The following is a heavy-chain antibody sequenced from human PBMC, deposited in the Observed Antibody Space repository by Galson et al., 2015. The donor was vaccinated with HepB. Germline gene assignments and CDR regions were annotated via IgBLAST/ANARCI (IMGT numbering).Heavy chain of an antibody. CDR3: ARDFRSRWPNHPIHYFDY. CDR2: IIPILGIA. V-gene: IGHV1-69*10. Sequence: SVKVSCKASGGTFSSYAISWVRQAPGQGLEWMGGIIPILGIANYAQKFQGRVTITADKSTSTAYMELSSLRSEDTAVYYCARDFRSRWPNHPIHYFDYWGQGTLVTVSS. CDR1: GGTFSSYA. D-gene: IGHD6-13*01. J-gene: IGHJ4*02.